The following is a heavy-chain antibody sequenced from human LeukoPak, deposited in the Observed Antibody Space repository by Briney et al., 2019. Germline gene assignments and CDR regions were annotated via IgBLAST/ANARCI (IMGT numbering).Heavy chain of an antibody. CDR3: AREAAAGLDY. CDR2: IIPIFGTA. J-gene: IGHJ4*02. CDR1: GGTFSSYA. D-gene: IGHD6-13*01. V-gene: IGHV1-69*05. Sequence: GASVTVSCKASGGTFSSYAISWVRQAPAQGLGWVGGIIPIFGTANYAQKFQGSVTITKDESTSTAYMELSSLRSEDTAVYYCAREAAAGLDYWGQGTLVTVSS.